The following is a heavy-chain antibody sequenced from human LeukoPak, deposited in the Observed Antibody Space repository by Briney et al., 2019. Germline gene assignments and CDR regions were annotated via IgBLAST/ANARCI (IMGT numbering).Heavy chain of an antibody. V-gene: IGHV3-7*03. D-gene: IGHD3-16*02. Sequence: GSLRLSCAASGFTFSSYWMSWVRQAPGKGLEWVANIKQDGSEKYYVDSVKGRFTISRDNAKNSLYLQMNSLRAEDTALYYCAKDRGVWGSYLDYWGQGTLVTVSS. J-gene: IGHJ4*02. CDR3: AKDRGVWGSYLDY. CDR1: GFTFSSYW. CDR2: IKQDGSEK.